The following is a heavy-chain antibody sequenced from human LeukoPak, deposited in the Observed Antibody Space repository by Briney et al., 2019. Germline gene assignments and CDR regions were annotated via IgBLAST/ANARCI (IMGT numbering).Heavy chain of an antibody. D-gene: IGHD1-1*01. CDR2: LDYSGST. Sequence: PSETLSLTCTVSGGSIRSYYWSWIRQPPGKGLEWIGYLDYSGSTHYNPSLRGRVTISVDTSKNQFSLKLSSVTAADTAVYYCARVRDDAFDIWGQGTMVTVSS. CDR3: ARVRDDAFDI. J-gene: IGHJ3*02. CDR1: GGSIRSYY. V-gene: IGHV4-59*12.